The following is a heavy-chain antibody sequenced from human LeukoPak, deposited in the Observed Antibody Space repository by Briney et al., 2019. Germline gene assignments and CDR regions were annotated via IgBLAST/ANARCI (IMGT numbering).Heavy chain of an antibody. CDR2: ISGSGGST. D-gene: IGHD3-10*01. CDR1: GFTFSSYA. J-gene: IGHJ3*02. CDR3: AKVMVRGVIISFDAFDI. V-gene: IGHV3-23*01. Sequence: GGSLRLSCAASGFTFSSYAMSWVRQAPGKGLEWVSAISGSGGSTYYADSVKGRFTISRDNSKNTLYLQMNSLRAEDTAVYYCAKVMVRGVIISFDAFDIWGQGTMVTVSS.